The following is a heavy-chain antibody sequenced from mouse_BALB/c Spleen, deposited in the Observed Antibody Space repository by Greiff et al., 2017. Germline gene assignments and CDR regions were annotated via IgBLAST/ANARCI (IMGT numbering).Heavy chain of an antibody. V-gene: IGHV5-12-2*01. CDR2: ISNGGGST. J-gene: IGHJ2*01. CDR3: ARQGVLRRYFDY. D-gene: IGHD2-4*01. CDR1: GFTFSSYT. Sequence: EVQLVESGGGLVQPGGSLKLSCAASGFTFSSYTMSWVRQTPEKRLEWVAYISNGGGSTYYPDTVKGRFTISRDNAKNTLYLQMSSLKSEDTAMYYCARQGVLRRYFDYWGQGTTLTVSS.